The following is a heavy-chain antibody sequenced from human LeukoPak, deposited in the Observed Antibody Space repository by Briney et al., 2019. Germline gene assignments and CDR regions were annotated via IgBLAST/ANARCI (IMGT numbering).Heavy chain of an antibody. D-gene: IGHD6-6*01. CDR2: INHSGST. CDR1: GGSFSGYY. CDR3: ARQRRVVAARPGGAFDI. J-gene: IGHJ3*02. Sequence: SETLSLTCAVYGGSFSGYYWSWIRQPPGKGLEWIGEINHSGSTNYNPSLKSRVTISVGTSKNQFSLKLSSVTAADTAVYYCARQRRVVAARPGGAFDIWGQGTMVTVSS. V-gene: IGHV4-34*01.